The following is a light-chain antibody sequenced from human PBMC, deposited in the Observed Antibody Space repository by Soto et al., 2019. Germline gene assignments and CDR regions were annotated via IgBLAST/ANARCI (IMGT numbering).Light chain of an antibody. CDR1: SSDVGGYNY. CDR3: SLYAGSSTWV. Sequence: QSAPTQPPSASGSPGQSATISCTGTSSDVGGYNYVSWYQQYPGKAPKLMIYEVSKRPSGVPDRFSGSNSGNRASLTVSGLPAEDEAAYYCSLYAGSSTWVFGGGTKLTVL. V-gene: IGLV2-8*01. CDR2: EVS. J-gene: IGLJ3*02.